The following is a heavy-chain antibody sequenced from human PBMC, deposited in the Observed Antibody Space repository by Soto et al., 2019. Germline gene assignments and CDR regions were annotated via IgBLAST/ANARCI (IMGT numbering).Heavy chain of an antibody. CDR2: ISYDGSNK. CDR1: GFTFSSYA. J-gene: IGHJ6*02. V-gene: IGHV3-30-3*01. Sequence: PGGSLRLSCAASGFTFSSYAMHWVRQAPGKGLEWVAVISYDGSNKYYADSVKGRFTISRDNSKNTLYLQMNSLRAEDTAVYYCARVQGIYGMDVWGQGTTVTVSS. CDR3: ARVQGIYGMDV. D-gene: IGHD1-1*01.